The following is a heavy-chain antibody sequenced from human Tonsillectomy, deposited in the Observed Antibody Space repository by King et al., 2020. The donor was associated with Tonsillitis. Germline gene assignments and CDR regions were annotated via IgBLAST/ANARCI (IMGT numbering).Heavy chain of an antibody. CDR3: ARGTTTVTPLYYFDY. V-gene: IGHV3-21*01. CDR1: GCTFSSYN. Sequence: QLVQSGGGLVNPGGSLRLSCAASGCTFSSYNMNWVRQAPGKGLEWVSCISSSSTYINYADLMKGRFTISRDNAKNSLDLQMNSLRAEDTAVDYCARGTTTVTPLYYFDYWGQGTLVTVSS. J-gene: IGHJ4*02. D-gene: IGHD4-17*01. CDR2: ISSSSTYI.